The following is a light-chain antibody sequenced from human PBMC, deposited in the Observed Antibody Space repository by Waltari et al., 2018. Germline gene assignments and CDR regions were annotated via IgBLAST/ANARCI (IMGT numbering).Light chain of an antibody. V-gene: IGKV2-28*01. J-gene: IGKJ1*01. CDR2: LGS. CDR1: QSLLHRNGYNY. CDR3: MQALQTLWT. Sequence: DIVMTQSTLSLPVTPGEPASISCRSSQSLLHRNGYNYLDWYLQKPGQSPQLLIYLGSNRASGVPDRFSGSGSGTDFTLKISRVEAEDVGVYYCMQALQTLWTFGQGTKVEIK.